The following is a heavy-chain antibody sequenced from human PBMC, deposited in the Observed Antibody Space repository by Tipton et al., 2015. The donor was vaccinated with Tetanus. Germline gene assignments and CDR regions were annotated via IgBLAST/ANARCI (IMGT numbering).Heavy chain of an antibody. D-gene: IGHD3-10*01. Sequence: QLVQSGAEVKKPGASVKVSCKTAGYSFTGYYIHWVRQAPGQGLEWMGWINPNSGGTNYAQKFQGRVTMTRDTSISTVYMELSRLKSADPAVYFCARPGGAGPSYYSGMDVGGRGTTVTVSS. CDR2: INPNSGGT. J-gene: IGHJ6*02. V-gene: IGHV1-2*02. CDR1: GYSFTGYY. CDR3: ARPGGAGPSYYSGMDV.